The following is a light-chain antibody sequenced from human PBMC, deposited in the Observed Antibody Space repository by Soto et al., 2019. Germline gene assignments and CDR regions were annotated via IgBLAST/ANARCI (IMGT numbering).Light chain of an antibody. CDR1: SSDVGGYNY. Sequence: QSALTQPASVSGSPGQSITISCTGTSSDVGGYNYVSWYQQYPGKAPKLMIYEVSNRPSGVSNRFSGSKSGNTASLTISGLQAEDEADYYCSSYAGSNNFVLFGGGTQLTVL. J-gene: IGLJ2*01. CDR3: SSYAGSNNFVL. V-gene: IGLV2-14*01. CDR2: EVS.